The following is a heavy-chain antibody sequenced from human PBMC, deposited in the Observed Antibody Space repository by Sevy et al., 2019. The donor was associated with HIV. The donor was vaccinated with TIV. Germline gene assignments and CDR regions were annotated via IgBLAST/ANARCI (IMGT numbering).Heavy chain of an antibody. J-gene: IGHJ3*02. V-gene: IGHV4-59*08. CDR1: GGSINSDH. CDR3: GRRNAFDI. Sequence: SETLSLTCTVSGGSINSDHWNWIRQPPGKGLEWIGYVYYTGGTNYNPSLKNRVFISVERTKNQFSLKLTSVTAADTAVDYCGRRNAFDIWGQGTMVTVSS. CDR2: VYYTGGT.